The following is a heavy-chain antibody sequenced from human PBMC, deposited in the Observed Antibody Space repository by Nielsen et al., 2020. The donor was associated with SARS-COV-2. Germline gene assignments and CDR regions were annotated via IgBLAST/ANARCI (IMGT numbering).Heavy chain of an antibody. Sequence: GESLKISCAASGFTFNYAWMSWVRQAPGKGLEWVGRIQSNSDGGTTDYAAPVKGRFTISRDDSKNTLSLQMSSLRTEDTAVYYCTTVGYHHTVGSSDYSDYWGQGTLVTVSS. CDR3: TTVGYHHTVGSSDYSDY. D-gene: IGHD3-22*01. CDR2: IQSNSDGGTT. CDR1: GFTFNYAW. V-gene: IGHV3-15*01. J-gene: IGHJ4*02.